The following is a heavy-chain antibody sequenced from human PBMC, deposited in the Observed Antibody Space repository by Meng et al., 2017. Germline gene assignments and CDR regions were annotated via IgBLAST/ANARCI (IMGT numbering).Heavy chain of an antibody. D-gene: IGHD3-22*01. Sequence: SGPTLVKPTETLTLTCTVSGFSLTNTRMGVAWIRQPPGKALEWVAHIFSNDEESYSTSLRSRLTISKDTSRSQVVLTMTNMDPVDTGTYYCARVFDDYYRSSGHTVWGYFDYWGQGILVTAS. V-gene: IGHV2-26*01. CDR2: IFSNDEE. CDR3: ARVFDDYYRSSGHTVWGYFDY. CDR1: GFSLTNTRMG. J-gene: IGHJ4*02.